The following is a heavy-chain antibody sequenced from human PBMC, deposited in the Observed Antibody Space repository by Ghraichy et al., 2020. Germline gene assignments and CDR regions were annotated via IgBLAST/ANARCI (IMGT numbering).Heavy chain of an antibody. D-gene: IGHD5-18*01. CDR2: ISSSGTYT. CDR1: GFTFSSYA. CDR3: AKRKNAAMVLWGDEFDS. V-gene: IGHV3-23*01. Sequence: GGSLRLSCAASGFTFSSYAMSWVRQAPGRGLQWVSTISSSGTYTYYPDSVEGRFTISRDDSKSTLYLQMNSLTAEDTAVYYCAKRKNAAMVLWGDEFDSWGQGALVTVSS. J-gene: IGHJ4*02.